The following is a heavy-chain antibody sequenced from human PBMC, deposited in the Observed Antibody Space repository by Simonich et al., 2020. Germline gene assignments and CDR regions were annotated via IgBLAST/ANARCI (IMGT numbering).Heavy chain of an antibody. V-gene: IGHV4-34*01. Sequence: QVQLQQWGAGLLKPSETLSLTCAVYGGSFSGYYWSWIRQPPGKGLEWIGEINHSGSTNYNPSRKRRVTISVDTSKNQFSLKLSSVTAADTAVYYCARHTVKSIAATNYYYGMDVWGQGTTVTVSS. CDR3: ARHTVKSIAATNYYYGMDV. CDR2: INHSGST. CDR1: GGSFSGYY. J-gene: IGHJ6*02. D-gene: IGHD6-13*01.